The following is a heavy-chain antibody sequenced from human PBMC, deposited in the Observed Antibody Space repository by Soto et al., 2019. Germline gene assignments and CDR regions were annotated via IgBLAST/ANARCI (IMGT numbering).Heavy chain of an antibody. CDR1: GYSFTSYW. J-gene: IGHJ3*02. CDR2: IYPGDSDT. V-gene: IGHV5-51*01. D-gene: IGHD2-2*01. CDR3: ARRREKVVPAATAFES. Sequence: GEALKSSCKGSGYSFTSYWIGWVLQIPGKGLEWMGIIYPGDSDTRYSPSFQGQVTISADKSISTAYLQWSSLKASDTAMYYCARRREKVVPAATAFESWGQGTMVTVAS.